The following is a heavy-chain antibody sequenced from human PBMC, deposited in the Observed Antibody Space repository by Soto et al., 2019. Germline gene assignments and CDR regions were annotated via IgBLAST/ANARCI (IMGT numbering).Heavy chain of an antibody. V-gene: IGHV3-66*01. CDR2: IYSGGNT. Sequence: PGGSLRLSCAASGFTFSSNSMSWVRQAPGKGLEWVSVIYSGGNTYYADSVKGRFTISRDNFKNTVYLQMNSLRAEDTAVYYCGRSRDSNGYWDRFWGQGTLVTVSS. CDR3: GRSRDSNGYWDRF. D-gene: IGHD3-22*01. J-gene: IGHJ4*02. CDR1: GFTFSSNS.